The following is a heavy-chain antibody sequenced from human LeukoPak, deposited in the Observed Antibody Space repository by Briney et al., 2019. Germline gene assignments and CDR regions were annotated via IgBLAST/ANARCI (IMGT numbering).Heavy chain of an antibody. CDR2: IWYDGSNK. Sequence: PGRSLRLSCAASGFTFSSYGMHWVRQAPGKGLEGVAVIWYDGSNKYYADSVKGRFTISRDNSKNTLYLQMNSLRAEDTAVYYCAKTDCSSTSCYSVDYWGQGTLVTVSS. CDR1: GFTFSSYG. V-gene: IGHV3-33*06. J-gene: IGHJ4*02. D-gene: IGHD2-2*01. CDR3: AKTDCSSTSCYSVDY.